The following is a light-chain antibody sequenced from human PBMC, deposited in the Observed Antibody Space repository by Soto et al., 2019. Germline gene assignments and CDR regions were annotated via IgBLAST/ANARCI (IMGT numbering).Light chain of an antibody. Sequence: QSALTQPASVSGSPGQSITISCTGTSSDIGNYDFVSWYQQVPGTAPKAMIYEVSSRPSGVSNRFSGSKSGNTASLTISGLQAEDEAYYYCSSYTNINTRACVFGTGTKLTVL. CDR2: EVS. CDR1: SSDIGNYDF. V-gene: IGLV2-14*01. J-gene: IGLJ1*01. CDR3: SSYTNINTRACV.